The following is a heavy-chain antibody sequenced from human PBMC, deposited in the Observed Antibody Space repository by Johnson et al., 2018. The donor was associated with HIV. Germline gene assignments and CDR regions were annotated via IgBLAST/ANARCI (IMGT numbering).Heavy chain of an antibody. D-gene: IGHD1-1*01. CDR2: ISGGGGST. V-gene: IGHV3-23*04. CDR3: ARQPWDASDI. J-gene: IGHJ3*02. CDR1: GFTFSSYA. Sequence: VQLVESGGGLVQPGGSLRLSCAASGFTFSSYAMSWVRQAPGKELEWVSAISGGGGSTNYADSVKGRFTISRDTSKNTVYLQRHSLRAEDTAVYYCARQPWDASDIWGQGTTVTVSS.